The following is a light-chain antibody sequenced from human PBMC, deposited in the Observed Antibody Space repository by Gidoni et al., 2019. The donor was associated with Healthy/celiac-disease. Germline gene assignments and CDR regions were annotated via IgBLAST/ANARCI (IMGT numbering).Light chain of an antibody. CDR3: QQYGSSPRLYT. J-gene: IGKJ2*01. V-gene: IGKV3-20*01. CDR2: GAS. CDR1: QSVSSSY. Sequence: VLTQSPGTLSLSPGERDTLSCRASQSVSSSYLTWYQQKPGQSPRLLIYGASSRATSIPDWFSGSGSVTDFTLTISRLEPEYFAVYYCQQYGSSPRLYTFGQGTKLEIK.